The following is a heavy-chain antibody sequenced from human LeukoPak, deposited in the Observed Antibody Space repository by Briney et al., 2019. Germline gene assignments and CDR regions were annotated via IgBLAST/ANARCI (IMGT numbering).Heavy chain of an antibody. D-gene: IGHD1-26*01. CDR1: GYTFTDYY. CDR2: IHPNNGDT. Sequence: ASVKVSCKAPGYTFTDYYIHWVRQAPGQGLEWMGLIHPNNGDTYFAQKFRGRVTMTRDTSISTTYMELNRLTSDDTAVYYCARDYSGSYTHWAQGTLVTVSS. J-gene: IGHJ4*02. V-gene: IGHV1-2*06. CDR3: ARDYSGSYTH.